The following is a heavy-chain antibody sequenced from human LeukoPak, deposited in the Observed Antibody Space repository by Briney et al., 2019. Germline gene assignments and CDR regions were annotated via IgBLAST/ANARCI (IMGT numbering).Heavy chain of an antibody. Sequence: GRSLRLSCAASGFTFDDYAMHWVRQAPGKGLEWVLGISWNSGSIGYADSVKGRFTISRDNAKNSLYLQMNSLRAGDTALYYCAKDMCSGGSCYVDYWGQGTLVTVSS. D-gene: IGHD2-15*01. CDR3: AKDMCSGGSCYVDY. CDR2: ISWNSGSI. V-gene: IGHV3-9*01. J-gene: IGHJ4*02. CDR1: GFTFDDYA.